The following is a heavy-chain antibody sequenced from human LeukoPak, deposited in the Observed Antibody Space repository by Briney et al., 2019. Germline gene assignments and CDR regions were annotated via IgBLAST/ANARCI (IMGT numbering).Heavy chain of an antibody. Sequence: SETLSLTCAVYGGSFSGYYWSWIRQPPGKGLEWIGEINHSGSSNYNPSLKSRVTISVDTSKNQFSLKLSSVTAADTAVYYCASHGRVVARFDYWGQGTLVTVSS. D-gene: IGHD3-22*01. V-gene: IGHV4-34*01. CDR1: GGSFSGYY. CDR2: INHSGSS. CDR3: ASHGRVVARFDY. J-gene: IGHJ4*02.